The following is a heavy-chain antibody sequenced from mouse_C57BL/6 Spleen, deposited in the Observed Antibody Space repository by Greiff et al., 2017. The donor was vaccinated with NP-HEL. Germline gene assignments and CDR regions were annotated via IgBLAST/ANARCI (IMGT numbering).Heavy chain of an antibody. CDR3: ARRRTTGVAKGYFDV. J-gene: IGHJ1*03. D-gene: IGHD1-1*01. CDR1: GYTFTSYW. V-gene: IGHV1-61*01. Sequence: QVQLQQPGAELVRPGSSVKLSCKASGYTFTSYWMDWVKQRPGQGLEWIGNIYPSDSETHYNQKFKDKATLTVDKSSSTAYMQLSSLTSEDSAVYYCARRRTTGVAKGYFDVWGTGTTVTVSS. CDR2: IYPSDSET.